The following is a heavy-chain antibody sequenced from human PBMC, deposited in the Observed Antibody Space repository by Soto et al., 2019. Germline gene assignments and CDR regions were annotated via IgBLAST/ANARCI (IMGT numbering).Heavy chain of an antibody. CDR1: GFDVTTNS. CDR3: VRDKRTISGIFPGY. J-gene: IGHJ4*02. D-gene: IGHD1-1*01. Sequence: GGSLRLSCVGSGFDVTTNSMRWVRQAPGKGLECVSIVCTGGATRYAYSVKGRFTISRDRSKNTVHLQMNNVRAEDTAVYYCVRDKRTISGIFPGYWGQGTQVTVSS. V-gene: IGHV3-53*01. CDR2: VCTGGAT.